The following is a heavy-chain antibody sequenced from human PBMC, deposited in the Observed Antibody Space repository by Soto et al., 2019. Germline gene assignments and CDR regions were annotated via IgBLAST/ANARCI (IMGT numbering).Heavy chain of an antibody. CDR2: VSSSGTTI. CDR1: GFSFSDYE. CDR3: AREPPGVRPPDLGILFYGMDV. J-gene: IGHJ6*02. D-gene: IGHD7-27*01. V-gene: IGHV3-48*03. Sequence: GGSLRLSCAASGFSFSDYEMNWVRQAPGKGLEWVSYVSSSGTTIYYADSVKGRFTISRDNAKNSLYLQMNSLRAEDTAFYYCAREPPGVRPPDLGILFYGMDVWGQGTTVTVSS.